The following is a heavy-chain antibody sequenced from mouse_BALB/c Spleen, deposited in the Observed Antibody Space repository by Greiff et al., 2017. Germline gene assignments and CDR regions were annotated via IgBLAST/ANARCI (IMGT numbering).Heavy chain of an antibody. Sequence: QVQLQQSGAELMKPGASVKISCKATGYTFSSYWIEWVKQRPGHGLEWIGEILPGSGSTNYNEKFKGKATFTADTSSNTAYMQLSSLTSEDSAVYYCARHYGSSYLDFDYWGQGTTLTVSS. CDR2: ILPGSGST. CDR1: GYTFSSYW. V-gene: IGHV1-9*01. D-gene: IGHD1-1*01. J-gene: IGHJ2*01. CDR3: ARHYGSSYLDFDY.